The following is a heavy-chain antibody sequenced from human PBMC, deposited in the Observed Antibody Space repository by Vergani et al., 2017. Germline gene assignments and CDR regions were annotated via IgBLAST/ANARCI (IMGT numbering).Heavy chain of an antibody. J-gene: IGHJ5*02. CDR3: AKDSQYQLLPGGWFAP. CDR1: GYTFTSYY. V-gene: IGHV1-46*01. Sequence: VQLVQSGAEVKKPGASVKVSCKASGYTFTSYYMHWVRQAPGQGLEWMGIINPSGGSTSYAQKFQGRVTMTRDTSTSTVYMELSSLRPEDTALYYCAKDSQYQLLPGGWFAPWGQGTLVTVSS. CDR2: INPSGGST. D-gene: IGHD2-2*01.